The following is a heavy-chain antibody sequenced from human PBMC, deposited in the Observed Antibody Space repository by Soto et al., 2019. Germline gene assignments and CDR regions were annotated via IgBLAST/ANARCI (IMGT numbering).Heavy chain of an antibody. J-gene: IGHJ4*02. CDR2: IKSKSDGGTT. V-gene: IGHV3-15*07. CDR3: TRHVVGATAYFDY. D-gene: IGHD1-26*01. Sequence: PGGSLRLSCAASGSSFNNACMNWVRQAPGKGLEWVGRIKSKSDGGTTDYAAPVKGRFTISRDDSKNTLYLQMNSLKTEDTAVYYCTRHVVGATAYFDYWGQGTLVTVSS. CDR1: GSSFNNAC.